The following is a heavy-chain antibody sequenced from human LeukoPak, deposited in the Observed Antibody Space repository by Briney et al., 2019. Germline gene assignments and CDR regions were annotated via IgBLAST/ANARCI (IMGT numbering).Heavy chain of an antibody. CDR1: GFTFSSYA. J-gene: IGHJ4*02. CDR2: ISYDGSNK. CDR3: AKDTQGSIVATIFGY. V-gene: IGHV3-30-3*01. Sequence: PGRSLRLSCAASGFTFSSYAMHWVRQAPGKGLEWVAVISYDGSNKYYADSVKGRFTISRDNAKNSLYLQMNSLRAEDTALYYCAKDTQGSIVATIFGYWGQGTLVTVSS. D-gene: IGHD5-12*01.